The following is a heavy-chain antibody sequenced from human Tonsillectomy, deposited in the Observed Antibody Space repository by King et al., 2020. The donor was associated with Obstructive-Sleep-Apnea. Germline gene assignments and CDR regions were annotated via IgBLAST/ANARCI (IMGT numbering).Heavy chain of an antibody. CDR3: AGLPNCYDSSGLGPTIDY. J-gene: IGHJ4*02. V-gene: IGHV4-59*08. Sequence: QLQESGPGLVKPSETLSLTCTVSGGSISSYYWSWIRQPPGKGLEWIGYIYYSGSTNYNPSLKSRVTISVDTSKNQFSLKLSSWTAADTAVYYCAGLPNCYDSSGLGPTIDYWGQGTLVTVSS. CDR2: IYYSGST. D-gene: IGHD3-22*01. CDR1: GGSISSYY.